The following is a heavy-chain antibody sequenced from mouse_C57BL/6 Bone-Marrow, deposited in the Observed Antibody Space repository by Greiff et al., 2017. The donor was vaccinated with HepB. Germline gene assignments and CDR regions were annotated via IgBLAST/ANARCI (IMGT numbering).Heavy chain of an antibody. CDR1: GYTFTDYY. J-gene: IGHJ4*01. Sequence: QVQLQQSGAELVRPGASVKLSCKASGYTFTDYYINWVKQRPGQGLEWIARIYPGSGNTYYNEKFKGKATLTAEKSSSTAYMQLSSLTSEDSAVYFCARREDRDSNYYAMDYWGQGTSVTVSS. D-gene: IGHD2-5*01. V-gene: IGHV1-76*01. CDR3: ARREDRDSNYYAMDY. CDR2: IYPGSGNT.